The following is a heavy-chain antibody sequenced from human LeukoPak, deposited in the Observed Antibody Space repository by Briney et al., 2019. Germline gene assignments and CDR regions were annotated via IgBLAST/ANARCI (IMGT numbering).Heavy chain of an antibody. D-gene: IGHD1-1*01. CDR1: GITFRSYW. CDR2: INQDGSGK. Sequence: PGGSLRLPCAASGITFRSYWMNWVRQAPGKGLEWVASINQDGSGKNYVDSVKGRFTVSGDNAKKYLQMNSLRAEDTAVYYCAMNWNVPPRDYWGQGTLVTVSS. V-gene: IGHV3-7*01. CDR3: AMNWNVPPRDY. J-gene: IGHJ4*02.